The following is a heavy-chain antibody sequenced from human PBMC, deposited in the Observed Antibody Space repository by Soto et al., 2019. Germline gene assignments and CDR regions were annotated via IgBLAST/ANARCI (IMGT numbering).Heavy chain of an antibody. J-gene: IGHJ4*02. CDR3: SRWTYCGGDCYWLDF. CDR1: GGXISSSSYY. Sequence: SETLSLTCTVSGGXISSSSYYWGWIRQPPGKGLEWIGNIYYSGSANYDPSLRSRVTISLNTSKNQFSLNLNSVTAADTAIYYFSRWTYCGGDCYWLDFWGQGTLVTVSS. CDR2: IYYSGSA. V-gene: IGHV4-61*05. D-gene: IGHD2-21*02.